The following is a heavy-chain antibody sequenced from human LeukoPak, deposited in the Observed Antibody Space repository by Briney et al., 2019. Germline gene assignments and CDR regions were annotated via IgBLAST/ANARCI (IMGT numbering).Heavy chain of an antibody. V-gene: IGHV3-23*01. J-gene: IGHJ6*02. D-gene: IGHD3-3*01. CDR3: AKDRVVFSYYYYYGMDV. CDR2: ISGSGGST. Sequence: GGSLRLSCAVSGFTFSSYAMSWVRQAPGKGLEWVSAISGSGGSTYYADSVKGRFTIFRDNSKNTLYLQMNSLRAEDTAVYYCAKDRVVFSYYYYYGMDVWGQGTTVTVSS. CDR1: GFTFSSYA.